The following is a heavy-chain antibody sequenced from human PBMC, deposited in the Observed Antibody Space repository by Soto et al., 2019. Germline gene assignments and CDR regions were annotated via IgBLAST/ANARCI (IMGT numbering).Heavy chain of an antibody. CDR2: ISYDGSNK. J-gene: IGHJ4*02. D-gene: IGHD7-27*01. Sequence: QVQLVESGGGVVQPGRSLRLSCAASGFTFSSYGMHWVRQAPGKGLEWVAVISYDGSNKYYADSVKGRFTISRDNSKNTLYLQMNSLRAEDTAVYYCAKDPNWGWSFDYWGQGTLVTVSS. CDR1: GFTFSSYG. V-gene: IGHV3-30*18. CDR3: AKDPNWGWSFDY.